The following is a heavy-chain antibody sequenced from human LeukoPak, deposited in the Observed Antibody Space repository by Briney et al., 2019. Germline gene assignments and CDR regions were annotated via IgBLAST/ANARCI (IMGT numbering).Heavy chain of an antibody. D-gene: IGHD5-18*01. V-gene: IGHV3-9*01. CDR3: AKEMGVVDTAMVTPSAIDY. CDR2: ISWNSGSI. J-gene: IGHJ4*02. CDR1: GFTFDDYA. Sequence: PGGSLRLSCAASGFTFDDYAMHWVRQAPGKGLEWVSGISWNSGSIGYADSVKGRFTISRDNAKNSLYLQMNSLRAEDTALYYCAKEMGVVDTAMVTPSAIDYWGQGTLVTVSS.